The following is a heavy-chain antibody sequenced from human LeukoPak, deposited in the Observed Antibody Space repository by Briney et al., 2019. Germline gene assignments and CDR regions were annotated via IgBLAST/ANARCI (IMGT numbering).Heavy chain of an antibody. CDR1: GFTFSNAW. V-gene: IGHV3-15*01. CDR3: TTAGPLYYYGSGAQVPFDY. CDR2: IKSKTDDSTT. Sequence: GGSLRLSCAASGFTFSNAWMSWVRHAPGKGLEWVGRIKSKTDDSTTDYAAPVKARFTISSDDSKNTLYLQMNSLKTEDTAVYYCTTAGPLYYYGSGAQVPFDYWGQGTLVTVSS. D-gene: IGHD3-10*01. J-gene: IGHJ4*02.